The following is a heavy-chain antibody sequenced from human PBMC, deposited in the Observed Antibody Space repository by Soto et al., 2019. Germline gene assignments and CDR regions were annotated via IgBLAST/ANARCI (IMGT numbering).Heavy chain of an antibody. Sequence: PGGSLRLSCAASGFTFSYYAMHWVRQVPGRGLEWVAVIWYDGSNKYYADSVKGRFTISRDNSKNTLWLQMNSLRAEDTAVYYCARDSYGMDVWGQGTTVTVSS. J-gene: IGHJ6*02. CDR1: GFTFSYYA. V-gene: IGHV3-33*01. CDR3: ARDSYGMDV. CDR2: IWYDGSNK.